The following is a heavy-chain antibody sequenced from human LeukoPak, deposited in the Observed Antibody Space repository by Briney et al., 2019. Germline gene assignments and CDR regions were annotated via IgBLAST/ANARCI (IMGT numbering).Heavy chain of an antibody. J-gene: IGHJ3*02. CDR1: GGSISSSSYY. V-gene: IGHV4-39*07. CDR3: ARVSRVRGDADAFDI. D-gene: IGHD4-17*01. CDR2: IYYSGST. Sequence: SETLSLTCTVSGGSISSSSYYWGWIRQPPGKGLEWIGSIYYSGSTYYNPSLKSRVTISVDTSKNQFSLKLSSVTAADTAVYYCARVSRVRGDADAFDIWGQGTMVTVPS.